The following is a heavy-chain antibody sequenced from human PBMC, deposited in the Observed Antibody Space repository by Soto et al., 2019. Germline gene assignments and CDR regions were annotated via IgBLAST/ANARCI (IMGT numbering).Heavy chain of an antibody. V-gene: IGHV1-69*13. J-gene: IGHJ4*02. CDR2: IIPIFGTA. CDR1: GGTFSSYA. D-gene: IGHD6-13*01. CDR3: ARAPFSSSWHPYYFDY. Sequence: WASVKVSCKASGGTFSSYAISWVRQAPGQGLEWMGGIIPIFGTANYAQKFQGRVTITADESTSTAYMELSSLRSEDTAVYYCARAPFSSSWHPYYFDYWGKGTLVTVSS.